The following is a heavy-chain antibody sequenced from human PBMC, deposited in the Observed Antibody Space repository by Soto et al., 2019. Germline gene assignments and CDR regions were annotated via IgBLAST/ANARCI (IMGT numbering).Heavy chain of an antibody. V-gene: IGHV3-15*01. CDR3: TTSYGSGTLYYYYGMDL. J-gene: IGHJ6*02. Sequence: GGSLRLSCAASGFTFSNAWMSWVRQAPGKGLEWVGRIKSKTDGGTTDYAAPVKGRFTISRDDSKNTLYLQMNSLKTEDTAVYYCTTSYGSGTLYYYYGMDLWGQGTSVTVSS. D-gene: IGHD3-10*01. CDR1: GFTFSNAW. CDR2: IKSKTDGGTT.